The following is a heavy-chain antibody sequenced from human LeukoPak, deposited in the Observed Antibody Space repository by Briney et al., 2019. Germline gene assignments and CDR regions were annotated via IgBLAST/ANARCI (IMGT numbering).Heavy chain of an antibody. J-gene: IGHJ4*02. V-gene: IGHV3-48*04. Sequence: GGSLRLSCAASGFTFSSYSMNWVRQAPGKGLEWVSYISSSSSTIYYADSVKGRFTISRDNAKNSLYLQMNSLRAEDTALYYCAREPGVRGYYFDYWGQGTLVTVSS. D-gene: IGHD3-16*01. CDR1: GFTFSSYS. CDR3: AREPGVRGYYFDY. CDR2: ISSSSSTI.